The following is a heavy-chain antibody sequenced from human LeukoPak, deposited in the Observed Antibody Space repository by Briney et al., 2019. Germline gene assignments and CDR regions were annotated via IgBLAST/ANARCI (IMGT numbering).Heavy chain of an antibody. CDR2: INPSGGST. CDR1: GYTFTSYY. D-gene: IGHD3-9*01. CDR3: ARDRGILTGSYTSDFDY. Sequence: ASVKVSCKASGYTFTSYYMHWVRQAPGQGLEWMGIINPSGGSTSYAQKFQGRLTVTTDPSTSTAYMELRSLISDDTAVYYCARDRGILTGSYTSDFDYWGQGTLVTVSS. J-gene: IGHJ4*02. V-gene: IGHV1-46*01.